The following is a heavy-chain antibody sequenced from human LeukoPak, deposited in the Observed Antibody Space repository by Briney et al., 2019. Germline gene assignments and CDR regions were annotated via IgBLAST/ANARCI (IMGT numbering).Heavy chain of an antibody. CDR2: IKQDGSEK. CDR1: GFTFSSYW. Sequence: GGSLRLSCAASGFTFSSYWMSWVRQAPGKGLEWAANIKQDGSEKYYVDSVKGRFTISRDNAKNSLYLQMNSLRAEDTAVYYCARDGPREYQLLYYFDYWGQGTLVTVSS. J-gene: IGHJ4*02. V-gene: IGHV3-7*03. CDR3: ARDGPREYQLLYYFDY. D-gene: IGHD2-2*01.